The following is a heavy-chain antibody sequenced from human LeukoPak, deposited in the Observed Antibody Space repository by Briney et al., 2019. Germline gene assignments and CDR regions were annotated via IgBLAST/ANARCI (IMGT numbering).Heavy chain of an antibody. CDR1: GYTFTSYG. J-gene: IGHJ5*02. CDR3: ARGCSGGSCYRVRDWWFDP. V-gene: IGHV1-18*01. Sequence: GASVKVSCKASGYTFTSYGISWVRQAPGQGLEWMGWISAYNGNTNYAQKLQGRVTMTTDTSTSTAYMELRSLRSDDTAVYYCARGCSGGSCYRVRDWWFDPWGQGTLVTVSS. CDR2: ISAYNGNT. D-gene: IGHD2-15*01.